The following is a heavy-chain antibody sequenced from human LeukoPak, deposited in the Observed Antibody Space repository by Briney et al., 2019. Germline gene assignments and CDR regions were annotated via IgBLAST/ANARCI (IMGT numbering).Heavy chain of an antibody. CDR3: ASRLRYFDWSDY. Sequence: SETLSLTCTVSGASMSDYYWSWIRQPPGKGLEWIGYIYYSGSTNYSPSLKSRVTISVDTSKNQFSLKLNSVTAADTAVYYCASRLRYFDWSDYWGQGTLVTVSS. D-gene: IGHD3-9*01. J-gene: IGHJ4*02. V-gene: IGHV4-59*08. CDR2: IYYSGST. CDR1: GASMSDYY.